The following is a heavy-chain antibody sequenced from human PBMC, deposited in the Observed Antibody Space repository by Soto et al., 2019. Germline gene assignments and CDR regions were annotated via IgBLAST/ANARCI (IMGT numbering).Heavy chain of an antibody. CDR1: GFTFSSYA. J-gene: IGHJ4*02. V-gene: IGHV3-30-3*01. D-gene: IGHD5-18*01. Sequence: ESGGGVVQPGRSLRLSCAASGFTFSSYAMHWVRQAPGKGLEWVAVVSYDGSNKYYADSVKGRFTISRDNSKNTLYVQMNSLRAEDTAVYYCARGTAMVFGNFDYWGQGTLVTVSS. CDR2: VSYDGSNK. CDR3: ARGTAMVFGNFDY.